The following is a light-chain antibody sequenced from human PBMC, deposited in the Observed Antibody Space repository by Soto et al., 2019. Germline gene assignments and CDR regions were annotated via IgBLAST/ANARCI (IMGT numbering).Light chain of an antibody. V-gene: IGLV2-11*01. J-gene: IGLJ3*02. CDR3: CSYAGSYTLV. CDR1: SSDVGAYNF. Sequence: QSVLTQPRSVSGSPGQSVTISCTGTSSDVGAYNFVSWYQQHPGRVPKLMIYDVSRRPSGVPDRFSGSKSGNTASLTISGLQADDEADYYCCSYAGSYTLVYGEGTKVTVL. CDR2: DVS.